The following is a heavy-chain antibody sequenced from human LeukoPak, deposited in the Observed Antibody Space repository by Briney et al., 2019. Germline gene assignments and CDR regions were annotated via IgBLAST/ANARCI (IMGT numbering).Heavy chain of an antibody. V-gene: IGHV3-23*01. CDR2: ISGNGGST. Sequence: GALILSCVASGFIFSSYVMNWVRQAPRTGLEWVSAISGNGGSTYYADSVKGRFTIHRDNSKNTLSLQMNSLRAEDTAVYYCAKGIELWLTYFDHWGQGTLVTASS. CDR1: GFIFSSYV. CDR3: AKGIELWLTYFDH. J-gene: IGHJ4*02. D-gene: IGHD5-18*01.